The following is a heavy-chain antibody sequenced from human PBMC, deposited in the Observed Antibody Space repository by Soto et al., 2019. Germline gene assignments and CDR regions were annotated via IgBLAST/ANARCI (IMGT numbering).Heavy chain of an antibody. V-gene: IGHV4-39*01. J-gene: IGHJ4*02. D-gene: IGHD3-10*01. CDR3: ARQLAGLWFGELLGFDY. CDR2: IYYSGST. Sequence: QLQLQESGPGLVKPSETLSLTCTVSGGSISSSSYYWGWIRQPPGKGLEWIGSIYYSGSTYYNPSLKSRVTISVDTSKNQFSLKLSSVTAADTAMYYCARQLAGLWFGELLGFDYWGQGTLVTVSS. CDR1: GGSISSSSYY.